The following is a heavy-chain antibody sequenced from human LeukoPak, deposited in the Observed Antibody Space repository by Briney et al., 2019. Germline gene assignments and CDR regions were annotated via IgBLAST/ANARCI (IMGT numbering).Heavy chain of an antibody. CDR3: ARGRPTTSIAAAGVNWFDP. D-gene: IGHD6-13*01. CDR1: GGTFSNYA. J-gene: IGHJ5*02. Sequence: ASVKVSCKASGGTFSNYAISWVRQAPGQGLEWMGGIIPIFGTANYAQKFQGRVTITADKSTSTAYMELSSLRSEDTAVYYCARGRPTTSIAAAGVNWFDPWGQGTLVTVSS. CDR2: IIPIFGTA. V-gene: IGHV1-69*06.